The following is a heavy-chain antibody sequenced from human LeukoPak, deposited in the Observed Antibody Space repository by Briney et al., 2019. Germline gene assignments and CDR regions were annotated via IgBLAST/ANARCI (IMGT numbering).Heavy chain of an antibody. Sequence: GGSLRLSCAASGFTFSGSAMHWVRQASGKGLEWVGRIRSKANSYATAYAASVKGRFTISRDDSENTVYLQMKSRKTEDTAVYYCTRSERKGFDYWGQGALVTVSS. J-gene: IGHJ4*02. CDR2: IRSKANSYAT. CDR1: GFTFSGSA. D-gene: IGHD3-3*01. V-gene: IGHV3-73*01. CDR3: TRSERKGFDY.